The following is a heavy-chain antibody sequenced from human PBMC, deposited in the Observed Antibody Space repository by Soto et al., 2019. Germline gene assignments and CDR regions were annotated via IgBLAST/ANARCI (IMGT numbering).Heavy chain of an antibody. V-gene: IGHV4-59*01. D-gene: IGHD1-26*01. J-gene: IGHJ4*02. CDR3: ARARGTYFFDY. CDR1: GGSITGYY. Sequence: PSETLSLTCSVSGGSITGYYWSWIRQPPGKGLEWFGYIYYSGSTNYNPSLKSRVTISVDTSKNQFSLKLSSVAAADTAIYYCARARGTYFFDYWGPGTLVTVPQ. CDR2: IYYSGST.